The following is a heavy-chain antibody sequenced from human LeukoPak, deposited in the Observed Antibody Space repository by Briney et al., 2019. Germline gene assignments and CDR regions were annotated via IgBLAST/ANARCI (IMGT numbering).Heavy chain of an antibody. CDR3: ASSGPESRGPFDY. CDR1: GGTFSSYA. J-gene: IGHJ4*02. CDR2: IIPIFGTA. V-gene: IGHV1-69*05. D-gene: IGHD5-12*01. Sequence: GSSVKVSCKASGGTFSSYAISWVRQAPGQGLEWMGGIIPIFGTANYAQKFQGRVTMTRDMSTSTVYMELSSLRSEDTAVYYCASSGPESRGPFDYWGQGTLVTVSS.